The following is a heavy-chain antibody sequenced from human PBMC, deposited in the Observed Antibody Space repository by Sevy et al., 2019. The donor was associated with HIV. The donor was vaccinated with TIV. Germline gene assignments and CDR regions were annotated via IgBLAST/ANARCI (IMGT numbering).Heavy chain of an antibody. CDR3: ARNYYDSSLYGYFDY. J-gene: IGHJ4*01. V-gene: IGHV4-39*01. CDR1: GGCISSSSYY. CDR2: IYYSGST. D-gene: IGHD3-22*01. Sequence: SETLSLTCTVSGGCISSSSYYWGRIRQPPGKGREWIGSIYYSGSTYYNPSLKSRVTISVDTSKNQFSLKLSSVTAADTAVYYCARNYYDSSLYGYFDYWGHGTLVTVS.